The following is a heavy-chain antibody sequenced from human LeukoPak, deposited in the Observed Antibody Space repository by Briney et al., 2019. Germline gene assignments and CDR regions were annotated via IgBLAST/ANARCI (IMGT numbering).Heavy chain of an antibody. V-gene: IGHV3-23*01. CDR1: GFTFRNYD. Sequence: GGSLRLSCAASGFTFRNYDMSWVRQAPGKGLEWVSAVSGRDDSTYYADSVKGRFTISRDNSKNTLYLQMNSLRAEDTAVYYCAKWGDYDILTGYYDSDYWGQGTLVTVSS. D-gene: IGHD3-9*01. J-gene: IGHJ4*02. CDR2: VSGRDDST. CDR3: AKWGDYDILTGYYDSDY.